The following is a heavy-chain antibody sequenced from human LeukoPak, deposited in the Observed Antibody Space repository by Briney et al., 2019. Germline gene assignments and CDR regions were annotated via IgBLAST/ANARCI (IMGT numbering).Heavy chain of an antibody. CDR2: IYHSGST. V-gene: IGHV4-38-2*01. CDR1: GYSISSGYY. J-gene: IGHJ4*02. CDR3: ARTIAYGDYGSPFDY. D-gene: IGHD4-17*01. Sequence: SETLSLTCAVSGYSISSGYYWGWIRQPPGKGLEWIGSIYHSGSTYYNPSLKSRVTISVDTSKNQFSLKLSSVTAADTAVYYCARTIAYGDYGSPFDYWGQGTLVTVSS.